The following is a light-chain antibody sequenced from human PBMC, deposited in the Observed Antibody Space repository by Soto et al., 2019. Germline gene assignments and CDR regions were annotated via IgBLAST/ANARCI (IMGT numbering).Light chain of an antibody. Sequence: DIVMTQSPDSLAVSLGERATINCKSSQSVLYSSNNKNYLGWYQQKVGQPPKLLIYWASTRESGVPDRFSGSGSGTDFTLSIGRVQAEDVAVYYCQQYYSKPLTFGGGPKVEIK. CDR2: WAS. J-gene: IGKJ4*01. CDR3: QQYYSKPLT. V-gene: IGKV4-1*01. CDR1: QSVLYSSNNKNY.